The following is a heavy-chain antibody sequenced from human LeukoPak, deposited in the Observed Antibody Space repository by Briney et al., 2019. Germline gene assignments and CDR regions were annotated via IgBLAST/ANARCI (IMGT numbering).Heavy chain of an antibody. Sequence: GGSLRLSCAASGLTFSSYAMSWVRQAPGKGLEWVSTISGSGGSTYYADSVKGRFTISRDNSKNTLYLEMNSLRAEDTAVYYCAKHRMVATLDYWGQGTLVTVSS. D-gene: IGHD4/OR15-4a*01. V-gene: IGHV3-23*01. J-gene: IGHJ4*02. CDR3: AKHRMVATLDY. CDR2: ISGSGGST. CDR1: GLTFSSYA.